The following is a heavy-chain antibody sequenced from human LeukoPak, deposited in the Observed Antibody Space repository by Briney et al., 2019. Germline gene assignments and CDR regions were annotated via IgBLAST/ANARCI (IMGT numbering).Heavy chain of an antibody. CDR1: GYTFTGYY. Sequence: GASVKVSCKASGYTFTGYYMHWVRQAPGQGLEWMGWINPNSGGTNYAQKFQGRVTMTRDTSISTAYMELSRLRSDDTAVYYCARGRGIVVVPAAMYWGQGTLVTVSS. J-gene: IGHJ4*02. CDR3: ARGRGIVVVPAAMY. CDR2: INPNSGGT. D-gene: IGHD2-2*01. V-gene: IGHV1-2*02.